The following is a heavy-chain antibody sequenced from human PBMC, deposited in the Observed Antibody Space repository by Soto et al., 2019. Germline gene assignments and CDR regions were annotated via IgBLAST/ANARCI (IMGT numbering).Heavy chain of an antibody. V-gene: IGHV1-69*01. J-gene: IGHJ5*02. D-gene: IGHD2-15*01. CDR1: GGTFSNYT. Sequence: QVQLVQSGAEVKKPGSSVKVSCKGSGGTFSNYTISWVRQAPGQGLEWMGGSANSAQKFQGRLTVTADESTSTVYLELSSLTSDDPAVYYCAREGPPDIAWFDPWGQGTLVSVSS. CDR2: GSA. CDR3: AREGPPDIAWFDP.